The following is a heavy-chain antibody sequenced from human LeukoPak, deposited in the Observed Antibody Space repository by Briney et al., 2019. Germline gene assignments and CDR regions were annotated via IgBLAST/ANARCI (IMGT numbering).Heavy chain of an antibody. CDR1: GFTVSNNY. V-gene: IGHV3-53*01. CDR3: ARLGSYYDMDV. D-gene: IGHD3-10*01. J-gene: IGHJ6*02. Sequence: PGGSLRLSCAVSGFTVSNNYMSWVRQARGKGLEWVSLLYSGETTYYADSVKGLFTISRDNSKNTLYLQMNSLRAEDTAVYYCARLGSYYDMDVWGPGTTVTVSS. CDR2: LYSGETT.